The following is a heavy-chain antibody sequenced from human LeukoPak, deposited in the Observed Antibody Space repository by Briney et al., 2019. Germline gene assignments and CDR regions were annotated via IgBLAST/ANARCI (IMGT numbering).Heavy chain of an antibody. CDR3: ARDRIAVAGTISWYFDL. CDR2: IYHSGST. V-gene: IGHV4-30-2*01. CDR1: GGSISSGAYY. Sequence: SQTLSLTCTVSGGSISSGAYYWSWIRQPPGKGLEWIGYIYHSGSTSYNPSLKSRVTISVDRSKNQFSLKLSFVTAADTAVYYCARDRIAVAGTISWYFDLWGRGTLVTVSS. D-gene: IGHD6-19*01. J-gene: IGHJ2*01.